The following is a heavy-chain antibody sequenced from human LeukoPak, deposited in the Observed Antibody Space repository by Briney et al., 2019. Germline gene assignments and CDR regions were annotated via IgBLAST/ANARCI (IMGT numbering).Heavy chain of an antibody. Sequence: MTSETLSLTCTVSGGSISSSSYYWSWIRQPPGKGLEWIGEINHSGSTNYNPSLKSRVTISVDTSKNQFSLKLSSVTAADTAVDYCARAPPKHYDILTGSPRTHERTTGHFDYWGQGTLVTVSS. J-gene: IGHJ4*02. V-gene: IGHV4-39*07. CDR3: ARAPPKHYDILTGSPRTHERTTGHFDY. D-gene: IGHD3-9*01. CDR1: GGSISSSSYY. CDR2: INHSGST.